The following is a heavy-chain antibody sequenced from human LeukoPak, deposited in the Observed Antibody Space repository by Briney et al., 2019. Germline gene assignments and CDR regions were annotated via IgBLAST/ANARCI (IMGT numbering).Heavy chain of an antibody. CDR2: ISPDETNT. D-gene: IGHD4-23*01. CDR1: GFTFATYW. V-gene: IGHV3-74*01. J-gene: IGHJ4*02. Sequence: GESLRLSCAASGFTFATYWMHWVRQAPGKGLMWVSRISPDETNTVYADSVKGRFTISRDNAKNTLYLQMSSLRAEDTALYYCARDMDEDYSGNTLDYWGQGTLVSVSS. CDR3: ARDMDEDYSGNTLDY.